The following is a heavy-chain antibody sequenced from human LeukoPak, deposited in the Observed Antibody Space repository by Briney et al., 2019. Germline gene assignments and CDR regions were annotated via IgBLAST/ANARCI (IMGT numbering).Heavy chain of an antibody. D-gene: IGHD4-17*01. CDR2: INHSGST. J-gene: IGHJ4*02. CDR3: AREEAYGDYPIDY. V-gene: IGHV4-34*01. CDR1: GGSFSGYY. Sequence: PSETLSLTCAVYGGSFSGYYWSWIRQPPGKGLEWIGEINHSGSTNYNPSLKSRVTISVDTSKNQFSLKLSSVTAADTAVYYCAREEAYGDYPIDYWGQGTLVTVSS.